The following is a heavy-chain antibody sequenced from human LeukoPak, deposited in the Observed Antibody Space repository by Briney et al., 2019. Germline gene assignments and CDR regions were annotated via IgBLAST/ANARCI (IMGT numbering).Heavy chain of an antibody. Sequence: ASVKVSCEASGYTFTSYAMHWVRQAPGQTLEWMGWINAGNGNTKYSQNFQGRVTFTRDTSASTAYMELSSLRSEDTAVYYCARPIGYSSGGFDLWGRGTLVTVSS. D-gene: IGHD6-19*01. CDR1: GYTFTSYA. CDR2: INAGNGNT. V-gene: IGHV1-3*01. J-gene: IGHJ2*01. CDR3: ARPIGYSSGGFDL.